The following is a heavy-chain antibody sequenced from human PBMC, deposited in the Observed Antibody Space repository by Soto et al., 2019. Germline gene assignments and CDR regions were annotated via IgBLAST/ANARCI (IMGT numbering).Heavy chain of an antibody. V-gene: IGHV3-21*04. J-gene: IGHJ3*01. CDR3: ALNAFVL. CDR2: ISSSSSYI. Sequence: PGGSLRLSCAASGFTFSSYSMNWVRQAPGKGLEWVSSISSSSSYIYYADSVKGRVTISRDNAKNTVYLQMNSLRAEDTAVYYCALNAFVLWGQGTMVTVSS. CDR1: GFTFSSYS.